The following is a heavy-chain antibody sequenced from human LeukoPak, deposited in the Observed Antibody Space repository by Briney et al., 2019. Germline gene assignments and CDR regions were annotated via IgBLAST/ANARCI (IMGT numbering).Heavy chain of an antibody. V-gene: IGHV3-7*01. Sequence: GGSLRLSCAASGFTFSIYGMSWVRQAPGKGLELVANINQDGTEKYYVDSVKGRFTISRDNAKNSLYLQMNSLRVEDTAVDYCAKLAKYFYGSETYYFFEHWGQGTPVTASS. CDR1: GFTFSIYG. CDR2: INQDGTEK. J-gene: IGHJ4*02. CDR3: AKLAKYFYGSETYYFFEH. D-gene: IGHD3-10*01.